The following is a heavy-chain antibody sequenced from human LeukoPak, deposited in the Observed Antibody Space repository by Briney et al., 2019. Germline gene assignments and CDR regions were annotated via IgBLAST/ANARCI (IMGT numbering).Heavy chain of an antibody. Sequence: PSETLSLTCTVSGGSISSSSYYWGWIRQPPGKGLEWIGSIYYSGSTYYNPSLKSRVTISVDTSKNQFSLELSSVTAADTAVYYCARQWRSIVVVPAALGWWFDPWGQGTLVTVSS. V-gene: IGHV4-39*01. CDR2: IYYSGST. D-gene: IGHD2-2*01. CDR3: ARQWRSIVVVPAALGWWFDP. CDR1: GGSISSSSYY. J-gene: IGHJ5*02.